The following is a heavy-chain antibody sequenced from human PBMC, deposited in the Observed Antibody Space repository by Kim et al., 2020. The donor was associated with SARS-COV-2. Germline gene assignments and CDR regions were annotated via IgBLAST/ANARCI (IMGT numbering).Heavy chain of an antibody. V-gene: IGHV1-46*01. CDR2: SK. Sequence: SKSYAQKCQGRVTMTRDTSTSTVYMELSSLRSEDTAVYYCARGGMTSFDYWGQGTLVTVSS. CDR3: ARGGMTSFDY. J-gene: IGHJ4*02.